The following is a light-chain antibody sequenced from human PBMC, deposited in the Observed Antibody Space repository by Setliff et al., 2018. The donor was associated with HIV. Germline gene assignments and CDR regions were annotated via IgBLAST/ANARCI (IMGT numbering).Light chain of an antibody. CDR1: SSDVGGYNY. V-gene: IGLV2-14*03. CDR3: KSYAANSTPYL. J-gene: IGLJ1*01. Sequence: QSVLTQPASVSGSPGQSITISCTGTSSDVGGYNYVSWYQQHPGKAPKLIIYDVSDRPSGVPRRFSGSKSGNTASLTISGLQAEDEADYYCKSYAANSTPYLFGTGTKVTVL. CDR2: DVS.